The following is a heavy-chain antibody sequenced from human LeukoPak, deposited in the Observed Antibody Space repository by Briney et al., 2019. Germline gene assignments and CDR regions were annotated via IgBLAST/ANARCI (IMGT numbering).Heavy chain of an antibody. CDR3: ARVVEGTSMIDY. D-gene: IGHD5-18*01. CDR2: INPNSGGT. J-gene: IGHJ4*02. V-gene: IGHV1-2*02. Sequence: ASVKVSCKASGYTFSGYYIHWVRQAPGQGLEWMGWINPNSGGTNYAQKVQGRVTMTRDTSISTAHMELSRLRSDDTAVYYCARVVEGTSMIDYWGQGTLVTVSS. CDR1: GYTFSGYY.